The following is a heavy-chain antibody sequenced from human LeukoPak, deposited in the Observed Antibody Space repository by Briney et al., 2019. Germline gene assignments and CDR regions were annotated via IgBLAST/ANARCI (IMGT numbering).Heavy chain of an antibody. Sequence: ASVKVSCKASGYTFTSYAMHWVRQAPGQRLEWMGWINAGNGNTKYSQKFQGRVTITRDTSASTAYMELNSLRSEDTAVYYCARDAITYYYGSLGYWGQGTLVTVSS. D-gene: IGHD3-10*01. J-gene: IGHJ4*02. V-gene: IGHV1-3*01. CDR2: INAGNGNT. CDR3: ARDAITYYYGSLGY. CDR1: GYTFTSYA.